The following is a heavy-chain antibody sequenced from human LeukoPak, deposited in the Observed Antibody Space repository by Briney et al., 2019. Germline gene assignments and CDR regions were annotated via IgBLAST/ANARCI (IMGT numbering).Heavy chain of an antibody. CDR1: GFTFSSYS. V-gene: IGHV3-21*01. CDR3: AKANTVTKRYFDY. CDR2: ISSSSYI. J-gene: IGHJ4*02. D-gene: IGHD4-17*01. Sequence: GGSLRLSCAASGFTFSSYSMNWVRQAPGKGLEWVSSISSSSYIYYADSVKGRFTISRDNAKNSLYLQMNSLRAEDTAVYYCAKANTVTKRYFDYWGQGTLVTVSS.